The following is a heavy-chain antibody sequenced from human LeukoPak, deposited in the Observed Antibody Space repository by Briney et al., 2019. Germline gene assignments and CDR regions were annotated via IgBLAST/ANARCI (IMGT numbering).Heavy chain of an antibody. CDR3: ARGSYCSSTSCYPYYYYYYGMDV. CDR1: GYTFTTYG. V-gene: IGHV1-18*01. D-gene: IGHD2-2*01. J-gene: IGHJ6*02. Sequence: GASVKVSCKASGYTFTTYGISWVRQAPGQGLEWMGWISAYNGNTNYAQKLQGRVTMTTDTSTSTAYMELRSLRSDDTAVYYCARGSYCSSTSCYPYYYYYYGMDVWGQGTTVTVS. CDR2: ISAYNGNT.